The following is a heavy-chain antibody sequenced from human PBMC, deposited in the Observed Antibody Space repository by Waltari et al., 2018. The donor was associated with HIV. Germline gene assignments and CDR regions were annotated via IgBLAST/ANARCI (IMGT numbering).Heavy chain of an antibody. D-gene: IGHD4-17*01. CDR1: GFTFSSYS. J-gene: IGHJ4*02. CDR2: ISSGSTYV. Sequence: EVQLVESGGGLVKPGGSLRLSCAASGFTFSSYSLHWVRQAPGKGLEWVSSISSGSTYVYYADSLRGRFTTSRDDAQNSLYLQMNSLKAEDTAVYYCARDLTVTTTAFFDYWGQGTLVTVSS. V-gene: IGHV3-21*02. CDR3: ARDLTVTTTAFFDY.